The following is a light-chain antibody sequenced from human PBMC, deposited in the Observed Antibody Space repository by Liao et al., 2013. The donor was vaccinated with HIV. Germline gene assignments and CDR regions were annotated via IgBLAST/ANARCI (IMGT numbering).Light chain of an antibody. CDR2: EDT. V-gene: IGLV3-25*03. CDR3: QSADSSGTCPV. J-gene: IGLJ3*02. CDR1: ALPKQQ. Sequence: SYELTQPPSMSVSPGQTARITCSGDALPKQQVYWYQQKPGQSPVLVIYEDTKRPSGIPERFSGSSSGTTVTLTISGVQAEDEADYYCQSADSSGTCPVFGGGTKLTVL.